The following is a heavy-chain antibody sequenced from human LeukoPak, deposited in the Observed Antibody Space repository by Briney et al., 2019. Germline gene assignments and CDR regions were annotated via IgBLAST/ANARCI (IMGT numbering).Heavy chain of an antibody. D-gene: IGHD7-27*01. CDR2: ISSSGSII. CDR1: GFAFSSYE. V-gene: IGHV3-48*03. J-gene: IGHJ4*02. Sequence: PGGSLRLSCASSGFAFSSYEMNWVRQAPGKGLEWVSYISSSGSIIYYADSVKGRFTISRDNAKNSLFLQMNSLRVEDTAVYYCARTMWGFDYCGQGTLVTVSS. CDR3: ARTMWGFDY.